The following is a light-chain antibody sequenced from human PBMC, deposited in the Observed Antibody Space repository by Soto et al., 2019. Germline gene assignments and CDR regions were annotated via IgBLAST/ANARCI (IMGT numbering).Light chain of an antibody. CDR2: WAS. V-gene: IGKV4-1*01. CDR1: QSVLYSSNNKNY. Sequence: DVVMTQSPDSLAVSLGESATINCKSSQSVLYSSNNKNYLAWYQQKPGQPPKLLIYWASTRESGVPDRFSGSGSGTDFALTISSLQAADVAVYYCQQYYTTPQTFGQGTKVEIK. J-gene: IGKJ1*01. CDR3: QQYYTTPQT.